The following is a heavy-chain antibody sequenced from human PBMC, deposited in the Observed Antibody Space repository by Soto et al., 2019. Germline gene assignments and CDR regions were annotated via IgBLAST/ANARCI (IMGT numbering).Heavy chain of an antibody. V-gene: IGHV4-59*01. Sequence: LSLTCTVSGGSISSYYWSWIRQPPGKGLEWIAYIYYSGSTNYNPSLKSRVAISGDTSKNQFSLKLSSVTAADTAVYYCARTVIGGFDYWGQGILVTVSS. D-gene: IGHD3-16*02. CDR1: GGSISSYY. CDR3: ARTVIGGFDY. J-gene: IGHJ4*02. CDR2: IYYSGST.